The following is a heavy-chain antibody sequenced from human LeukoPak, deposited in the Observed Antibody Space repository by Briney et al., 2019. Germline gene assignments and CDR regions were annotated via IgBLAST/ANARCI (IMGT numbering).Heavy chain of an antibody. V-gene: IGHV3-7*03. CDR2: IKQDGSEK. J-gene: IGHJ4*02. D-gene: IGHD2-15*01. CDR1: GFTFSSYW. CDR3: AREYCSGGSCYSGGYYFDY. Sequence: GGSLRLSCAASGFTFSSYWMSWVRQAPGKGLEWVANIKQDGSEKYYVDSVKGRFTISRDNAKNSLYLQMNSLRAEDTAVYYCAREYCSGGSCYSGGYYFDYWGQGTLDTVSS.